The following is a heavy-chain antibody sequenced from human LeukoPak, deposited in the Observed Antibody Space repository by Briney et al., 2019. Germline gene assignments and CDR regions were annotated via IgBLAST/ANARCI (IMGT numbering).Heavy chain of an antibody. Sequence: GGSLRLSCAASGFTFSRYAMSWVRQAPGKGLEWVSGISGSGGDTWYPDSVKGRFTISRDNSKNTLFLQMNSLRVEDTAMYYCAKDAAGPEYWGQGTRVTVSS. D-gene: IGHD6-13*01. CDR1: GFTFSRYA. CDR2: ISGSGGDT. CDR3: AKDAAGPEY. V-gene: IGHV3-23*01. J-gene: IGHJ4*02.